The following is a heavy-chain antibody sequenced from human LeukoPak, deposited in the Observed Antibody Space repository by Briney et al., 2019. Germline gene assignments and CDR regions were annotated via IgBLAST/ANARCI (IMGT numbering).Heavy chain of an antibody. J-gene: IGHJ4*02. D-gene: IGHD6-13*01. CDR3: ARARESMATAGSYFDY. V-gene: IGHV4-30-2*01. CDR1: GGSISSGDYS. Sequence: SQTLSLTCAVSGGSISSGDYSWSWIRQPPGNGLEWIGYIYHTGNTNYNPSLKSRVTISVARSKNQFSLRLSSLTAADTAVYYCARARESMATAGSYFDYWGQGTLVTVSS. CDR2: IYHTGNT.